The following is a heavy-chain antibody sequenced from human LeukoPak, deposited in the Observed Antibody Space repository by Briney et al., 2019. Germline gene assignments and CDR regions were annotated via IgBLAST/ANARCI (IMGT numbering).Heavy chain of an antibody. J-gene: IGHJ4*02. V-gene: IGHV3-30-3*01. Sequence: PGGSLRLSCAASGFTFSSYAMHWVRQAPGKGLEWVAVISYDGSNKYYADSVEGRFTISRDNSKNTLYLQMNSLRAEDTAIYYCAKVLVGPTYYFDYWGQGTLVTVSS. CDR1: GFTFSSYA. CDR3: AKVLVGPTYYFDY. D-gene: IGHD1-26*01. CDR2: ISYDGSNK.